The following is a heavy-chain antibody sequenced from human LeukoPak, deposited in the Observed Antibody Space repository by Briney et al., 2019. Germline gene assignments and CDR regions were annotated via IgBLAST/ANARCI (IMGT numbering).Heavy chain of an antibody. CDR1: GSTFSSYW. CDR3: ARDGGGIAADFDY. D-gene: IGHD6-13*01. CDR2: IKQDGSEK. Sequence: GGSLRLSCAASGSTFSSYWMSWVRQAPGKGLEWVANIKQDGSEKYYVDSVKGRFTISRDNAKNSLYLQMNSLRAEDTAVYYCARDGGGIAADFDYWGQGTLVTVSS. J-gene: IGHJ4*02. V-gene: IGHV3-7*03.